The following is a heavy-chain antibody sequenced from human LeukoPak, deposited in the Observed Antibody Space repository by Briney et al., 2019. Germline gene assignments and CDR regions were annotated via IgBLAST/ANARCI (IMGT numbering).Heavy chain of an antibody. CDR3: ARSYTQLLFYNWFDP. CDR2: INHSGST. D-gene: IGHD2-2*01. J-gene: IGHJ5*02. V-gene: IGHV4-34*01. CDR1: GGSFSGYY. Sequence: SETLSLTCAVYGGSFSGYYWSWIRQPPGKGLEWIGEINHSGSTNYSPSLKSRVTISVDTSKNQFSLKLSSVTAADTAVYYCARSYTQLLFYNWFDPWGQGTLVTVSS.